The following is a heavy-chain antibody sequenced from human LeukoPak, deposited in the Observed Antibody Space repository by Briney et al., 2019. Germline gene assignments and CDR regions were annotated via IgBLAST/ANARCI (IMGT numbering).Heavy chain of an antibody. Sequence: GGSLRLSCSTSGFTFSSYAMHWVRQAPGKGLQYVSAISTDGGHTYYADSVKGRFTISRDNSKNTLYLQMSSLRAEDTTVYYCVKGGRYSGSSADFWGQGTLVTVSS. D-gene: IGHD6-6*01. CDR3: VKGGRYSGSSADF. V-gene: IGHV3-64D*09. J-gene: IGHJ4*02. CDR1: GFTFSSYA. CDR2: ISTDGGHT.